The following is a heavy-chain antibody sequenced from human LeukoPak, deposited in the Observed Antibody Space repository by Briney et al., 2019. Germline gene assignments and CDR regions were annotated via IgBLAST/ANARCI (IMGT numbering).Heavy chain of an antibody. CDR1: GGSFSGYY. J-gene: IGHJ2*01. D-gene: IGHD5-12*01. CDR3: ARGFLGIGPPHATNFDL. CDR2: INHSGST. V-gene: IGHV4-34*01. Sequence: SETLSLTCAVYGGSFSGYYWSWIRQPPGKGLEWIGEINHSGSTNYNPSLKSRVTISVDTSKNQFSLKLSSVTAADTAVYYCARGFLGIGPPHATNFDLWGRGTLVTVSS.